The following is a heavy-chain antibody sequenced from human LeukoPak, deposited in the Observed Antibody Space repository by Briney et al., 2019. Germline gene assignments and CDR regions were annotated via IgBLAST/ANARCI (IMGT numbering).Heavy chain of an antibody. CDR3: AREGATDYYFDP. CDR2: MNPNSGNT. CDR1: GYTFTSYD. V-gene: IGHV1-8*01. J-gene: IGHJ4*02. D-gene: IGHD4-4*01. Sequence: ASVKVSCKASGYTFTSYDINWVRQATGQGLEWMGWMNPNSGNTGYAQKFQGRVTKTTDRSTNTAYMELRSLRSDDTAVYYCAREGATDYYFDPWGQGTLVTVSS.